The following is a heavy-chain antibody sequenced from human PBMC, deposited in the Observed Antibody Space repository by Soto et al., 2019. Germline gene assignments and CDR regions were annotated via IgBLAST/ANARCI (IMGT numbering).Heavy chain of an antibody. CDR3: ARGLYYDTSGFYYVAFDY. J-gene: IGHJ4*02. D-gene: IGHD3-22*01. CDR1: GFTFSSYD. V-gene: IGHV3-13*01. CDR2: IGTAGDT. Sequence: PGGSLRLSCAASGFTFSSYDFHWVRQATGKGLEWVSGIGTAGDTYYAGSVKGRFTTSRENAKNSLYLQMNSLKSDDTAIYYCARGLYYDTSGFYYVAFDYWGLGTLVTVSS.